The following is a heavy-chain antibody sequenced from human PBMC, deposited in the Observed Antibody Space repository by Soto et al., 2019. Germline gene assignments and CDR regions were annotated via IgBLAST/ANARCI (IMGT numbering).Heavy chain of an antibody. J-gene: IGHJ4*02. CDR1: GFTFSNAW. CDR3: TTTYNSNYDLWSWDY. Sequence: GSLRLSCAASGFTFSNAWMNWVRQAPGKGLEWVGRIKSKTDGGTTDYAAPVKGRFTISRDDSKNTLSLQMNSLKTEDTAVYYCTTTYNSNYDLWSWDYWGQGTLVTVSS. D-gene: IGHD1-7*01. CDR2: IKSKTDGGTT. V-gene: IGHV3-15*07.